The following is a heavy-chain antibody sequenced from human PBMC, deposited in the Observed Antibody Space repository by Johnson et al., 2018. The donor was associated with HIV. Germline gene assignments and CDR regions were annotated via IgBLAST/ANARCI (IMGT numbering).Heavy chain of an antibody. CDR3: ARDLDTAMVTCAFDI. V-gene: IGHV3-7*01. D-gene: IGHD5-18*01. J-gene: IGHJ3*02. CDR1: GFTFSSYW. Sequence: MLLVESGGGVVRPGGSLRLSCAASGFTFSSYWMSWVRQAPGKGLEWVANIKQDGSETFYADSVKGRFIISRDNARNSVFLQMNSLRAEDTAVYYCARDLDTAMVTCAFDIWGQGTMVTV. CDR2: IKQDGSET.